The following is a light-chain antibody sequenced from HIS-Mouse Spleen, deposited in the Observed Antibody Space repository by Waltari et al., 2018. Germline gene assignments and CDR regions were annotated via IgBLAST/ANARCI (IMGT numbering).Light chain of an antibody. V-gene: IGLV2-23*03. J-gene: IGLJ2*01. CDR2: EGS. CDR1: SSDVGSYNL. Sequence: QSALTQPASVSGSPGQSITISCTGTSSDVGSYNLVSWYPQHPGKAPKLMIYEGSKRPSGVSKRFSGSKSGNTASLTISGLQAEDEADYYCCSYAGSSTFEVFGGGTKLTVL. CDR3: CSYAGSSTFEV.